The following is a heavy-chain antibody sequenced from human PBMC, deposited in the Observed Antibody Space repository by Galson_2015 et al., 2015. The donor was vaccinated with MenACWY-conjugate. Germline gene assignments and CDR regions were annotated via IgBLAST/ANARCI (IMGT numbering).Heavy chain of an antibody. CDR3: ARMHGGYVDY. Sequence: CAISGDSVSSNNAAWTWIRQSPSRGLEWLGRTYYRSKWNYNYALSVKSRIIINPDTSKNQFSLQLNSVTPEDTAVYFCARMHGGYVDYWGQGALVTVSS. CDR1: GDSVSSNNAA. D-gene: IGHD2-15*01. J-gene: IGHJ4*02. V-gene: IGHV6-1*01. CDR2: TYYRSKWNY.